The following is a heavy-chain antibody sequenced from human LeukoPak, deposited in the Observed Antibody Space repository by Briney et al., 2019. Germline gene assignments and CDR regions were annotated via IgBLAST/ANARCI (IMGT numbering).Heavy chain of an antibody. J-gene: IGHJ4*02. CDR1: GFTFSSYA. V-gene: IGHV3-23*01. D-gene: IGHD1-20*01. Sequence: GGSLRLPCAASGFTFSSYAMSWVRQAPGKGLEWVSTISGSAGSTYYADSVKGRFTISRDNAKNTLYLQMNSLRAEDTAVYYCLRDLNWSLDQWGQGTLVTVSS. CDR3: LRDLNWSLDQ. CDR2: ISGSAGST.